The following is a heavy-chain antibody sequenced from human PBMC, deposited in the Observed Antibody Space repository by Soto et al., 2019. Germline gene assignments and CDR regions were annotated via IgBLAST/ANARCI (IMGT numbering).Heavy chain of an antibody. CDR3: ARGKPYYGSGSYYMGFDY. CDR1: GGTFINYA. Sequence: QIQLVQSGAEVKKPGSSVKVSCKASGGTFINYAFSWVRQAPGQGLEWMGGIIPILTTTNYAQRFQGRVTITADESTRTAYMELSRLTSEDTAVYYCARGKPYYGSGSYYMGFDYWGQGTLVTVSS. V-gene: IGHV1-69*01. J-gene: IGHJ4*02. CDR2: IIPILTTT. D-gene: IGHD3-10*01.